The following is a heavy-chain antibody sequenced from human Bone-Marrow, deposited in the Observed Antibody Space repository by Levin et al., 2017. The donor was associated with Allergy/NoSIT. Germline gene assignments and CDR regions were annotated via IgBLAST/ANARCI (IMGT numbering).Heavy chain of an antibody. CDR3: ARDRSSVPRVLDS. Sequence: NPSETLSLTCTVSGDSVSSDSYFWTWIRQPPGKGLEWIGYIYYSGSTNYNPSLKSRVTFSLDSSKNQFSLKLSSVTAADTAVYYCARDRSSVPRVLDSWGQGTLVTVSS. V-gene: IGHV4-61*01. J-gene: IGHJ4*02. CDR1: GDSVSSDSYF. D-gene: IGHD3-10*01. CDR2: IYYSGST.